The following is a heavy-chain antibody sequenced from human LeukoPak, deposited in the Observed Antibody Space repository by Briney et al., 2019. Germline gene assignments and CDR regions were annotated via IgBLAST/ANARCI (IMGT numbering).Heavy chain of an antibody. Sequence: GGSLRLSCAASGFTFSSYAMSWVRQAPGKGLEWVSPISGSGSSTYYADSVKGRFTISRDNSKNTVYLQMNSLRAEDTAVYYFARHGANYYYYYMDVWGKGTPVTVSS. CDR2: ISGSGSST. CDR1: GFTFSSYA. CDR3: ARHGANYYYYYMDV. V-gene: IGHV3-23*01. D-gene: IGHD3-16*01. J-gene: IGHJ6*03.